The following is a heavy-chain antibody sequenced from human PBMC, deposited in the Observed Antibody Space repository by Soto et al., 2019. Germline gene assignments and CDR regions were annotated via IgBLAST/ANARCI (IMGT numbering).Heavy chain of an antibody. CDR3: ARGATYYYYYMDV. D-gene: IGHD1-26*01. V-gene: IGHV4-31*03. Sequence: SETLSLTCTVSGGSISSGGYYWSWIRQHPGKGLEWIGYIYYSGSTYYNPSLKSRVTISEDTSKNQFSLKLSSVTAADTAVYYCARGATYYYYYMDVWGKGTTVTVSS. CDR2: IYYSGST. CDR1: GGSISSGGYY. J-gene: IGHJ6*03.